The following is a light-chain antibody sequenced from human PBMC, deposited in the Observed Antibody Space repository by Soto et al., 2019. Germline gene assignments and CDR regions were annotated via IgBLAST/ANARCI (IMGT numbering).Light chain of an antibody. J-gene: IGLJ2*01. V-gene: IGLV2-14*03. CDR3: NSYTSSSTYVL. CDR1: SSDVGGYSY. Sequence: QSALTQPASVSGSPGQSITISRTGSSSDVGGYSYVSWYQHHPGKAPKLMIYDVDNRPSGVSNRFSGSKSGNTASLTISGLQAEDEADYYCNSYTSSSTYVLFGGGTKLTVL. CDR2: DVD.